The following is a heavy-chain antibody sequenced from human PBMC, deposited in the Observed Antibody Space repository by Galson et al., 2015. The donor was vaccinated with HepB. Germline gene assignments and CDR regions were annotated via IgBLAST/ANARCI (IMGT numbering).Heavy chain of an antibody. Sequence: SLRLSCAASGFTFSNAWMSWVRQAPGKGLEWVGRIKSKTDGGTTDYAAPVKGRFTISRDDSKNTLYLQMNSLKTEDTAVYYCTTDVWFGELSGGDDYWGQGTLVTVSS. D-gene: IGHD3-10*01. CDR3: TTDVWFGELSGGDDY. J-gene: IGHJ4*02. V-gene: IGHV3-15*01. CDR2: IKSKTDGGTT. CDR1: GFTFSNAW.